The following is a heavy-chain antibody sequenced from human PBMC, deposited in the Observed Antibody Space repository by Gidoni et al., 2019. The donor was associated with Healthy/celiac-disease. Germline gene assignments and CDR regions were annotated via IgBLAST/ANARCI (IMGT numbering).Heavy chain of an antibody. J-gene: IGHJ4*02. CDR1: GGSFSGYY. CDR3: ATVGYCSGGSCHEDY. V-gene: IGHV4-34*01. D-gene: IGHD2-15*01. CDR2: INHSGST. Sequence: QVQLQQWGAGLLKPSETLSLTCAVYGGSFSGYYWSWIRQPPGKGLEWIGEINHSGSTNYNPSLKSRVTISVDTSKNQFSLKLSSVTAADTAVYYCATVGYCSGGSCHEDYWGQGTLVTVSS.